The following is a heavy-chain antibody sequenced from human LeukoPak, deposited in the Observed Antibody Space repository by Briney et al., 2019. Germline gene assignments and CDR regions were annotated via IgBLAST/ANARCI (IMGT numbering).Heavy chain of an antibody. J-gene: IGHJ3*02. D-gene: IGHD3-9*01. V-gene: IGHV3-48*04. CDR3: AGDLYYDILTGYYNDGGPMNDAFDI. CDR1: GFTFSSYS. Sequence: GGSLRLSCAASGFTFSSYSMNWVRQAPGKGLEWVSYISSSSSTIYYADSVKGRFTISRDNAKNSLYLQMNSLRAEDTAVYYSAGDLYYDILTGYYNDGGPMNDAFDIWGQGTMVTVSS. CDR2: ISSSSSTI.